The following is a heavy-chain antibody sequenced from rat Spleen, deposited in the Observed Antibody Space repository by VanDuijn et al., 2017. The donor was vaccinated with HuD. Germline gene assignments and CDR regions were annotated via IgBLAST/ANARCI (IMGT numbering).Heavy chain of an antibody. J-gene: IGHJ4*01. D-gene: IGHD1-11*01. CDR1: GYTFTSYY. Sequence: QVQLQQSGAELAKPGSSVKISCKASGYTFTSYYISWIKQTTGQGLEYIGYINTGSGGTNYNEKFKGKATVTVDKSSSTAFMQLSSLTPDDSAVYYCARIGRRALYVMDAWGQGASVTVSS. V-gene: IGHV1-43*01. CDR2: INTGSGGT. CDR3: ARIGRRALYVMDA.